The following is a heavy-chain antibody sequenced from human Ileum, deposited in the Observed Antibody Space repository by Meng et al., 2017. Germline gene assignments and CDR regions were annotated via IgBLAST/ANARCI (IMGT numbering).Heavy chain of an antibody. CDR1: CFAFTFSN. CDR3: AIDTCYYDTSGFLLGS. CDR2: SPANGNP. J-gene: IGHJ4*02. Sequence: APGRVLVAAAVSLTFTCACFAFTFSNCSLIREPAGQGQGLIGVSPANGNPDYNPSLNSRVTMSLVPSKSQVSIRLISVTAANTDIYYCAIDTCYYDTSGFLLGSWGQGMLVTVSS. V-gene: IGHV4-4*07. D-gene: IGHD3-22*01.